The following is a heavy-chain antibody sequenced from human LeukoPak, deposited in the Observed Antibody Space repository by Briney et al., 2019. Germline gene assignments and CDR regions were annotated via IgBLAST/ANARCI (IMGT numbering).Heavy chain of an antibody. CDR3: ARATGSSGNFDP. CDR2: IYYSGST. D-gene: IGHD3-22*01. CDR1: GGSISSYY. Sequence: PSETLSLTCTVTGGSISSYYWSWIRQPPGKGLEWIGYIYYSGSTNYNPSLKSRVTISVDTSKNQFSLKLSSVTAADTAVYYCARATGSSGNFDPWGQGTLVTVSS. J-gene: IGHJ5*02. V-gene: IGHV4-59*01.